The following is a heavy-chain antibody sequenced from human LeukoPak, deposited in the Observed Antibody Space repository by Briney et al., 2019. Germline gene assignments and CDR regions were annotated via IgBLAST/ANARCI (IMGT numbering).Heavy chain of an antibody. V-gene: IGHV4-4*02. CDR3: ARQSREITMIVVVTAYYFDY. Sequence: KSSETLSLTCAVSGGSISSSNWWSWVRQPPGKGLEWIGEIYHSGSTNYNPSLKSRVTISVDKSKNQFSLKLSSVTAADTAVYYCARQSREITMIVVVTAYYFDYWGQGTLVTVSS. J-gene: IGHJ4*02. CDR2: IYHSGST. CDR1: GGSISSSNW. D-gene: IGHD3-22*01.